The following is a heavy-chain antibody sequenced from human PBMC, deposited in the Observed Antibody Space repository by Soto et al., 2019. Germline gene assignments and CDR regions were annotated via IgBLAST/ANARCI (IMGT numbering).Heavy chain of an antibody. D-gene: IGHD7-27*01. CDR3: AKDTGPPGAVYYYYYGMDV. V-gene: IGHV3-43*01. CDR2: ISWDGGST. J-gene: IGHJ6*02. Sequence: GSLRLSCAASGFTFDDYTMHWVRQAPGKGLEWVSLISWDGGSTYYADSVKGRFTISRDNSKNSLYLQMNSLRTEDTALYYCAKDTGPPGAVYYYYYGMDVWGQGTTVTVSS. CDR1: GFTFDDYT.